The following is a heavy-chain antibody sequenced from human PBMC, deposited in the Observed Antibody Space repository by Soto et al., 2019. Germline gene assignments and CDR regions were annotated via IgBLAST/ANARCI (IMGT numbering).Heavy chain of an antibody. D-gene: IGHD3-3*01. CDR2: IKQDGSEK. J-gene: IGHJ6*03. CDR1: GFTFSSYW. CDR3: ARVGVVNMSTIYYYYMDV. V-gene: IGHV3-7*01. Sequence: QPGGSLRLSCAASGFTFSSYWMSWVRQAPGKGLEWVANIKQDGSEKYYVDSVKGRFTISRDNAKNSLYLQMNSLRAEDTAVYYCARVGVVNMSTIYYYYMDVWGKGTTVTVSS.